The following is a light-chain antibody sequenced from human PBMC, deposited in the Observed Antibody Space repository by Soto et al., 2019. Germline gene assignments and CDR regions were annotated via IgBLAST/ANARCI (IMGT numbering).Light chain of an antibody. V-gene: IGLV2-8*01. Sequence: QSALTQPPSASGSPGQSVTISCTGTSSDVGGYNYVSWYQQHPGKAPKLMISEVSKRTSGVPDRFSGSKSGNTASLTVSGLQAEDEADYYCSSFAGSNVVFAGGTQLTVL. J-gene: IGLJ2*01. CDR1: SSDVGGYNY. CDR3: SSFAGSNVV. CDR2: EVS.